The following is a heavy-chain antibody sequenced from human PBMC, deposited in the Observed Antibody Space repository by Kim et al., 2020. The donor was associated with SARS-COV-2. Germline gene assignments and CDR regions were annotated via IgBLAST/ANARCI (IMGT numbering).Heavy chain of an antibody. D-gene: IGHD2-15*01. V-gene: IGHV1-69*04. CDR2: ILPMVDIP. CDR3: ARGGQVVMAGRGLLTPYDH. J-gene: IGHJ1*01. Sequence: SVKVSCKASGGTFSNYAVNWVRQAPGQGLEWMGRILPMVDIPNYARNFQGRLTTTADKSTSTAYMELTGLTSADTAVYYFARGGQVVMAGRGLLTPYDHGGQGALLTVPS. CDR1: GGTFSNYA.